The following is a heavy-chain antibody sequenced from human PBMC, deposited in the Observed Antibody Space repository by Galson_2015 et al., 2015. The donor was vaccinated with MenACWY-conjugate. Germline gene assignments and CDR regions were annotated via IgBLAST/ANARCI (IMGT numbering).Heavy chain of an antibody. CDR1: GFTIKNYW. J-gene: IGHJ4*02. CDR3: AKTRGASFYFDS. CDR2: INPGGSST. Sequence: SLRLSCAASGFTIKNYWMYWVRHAPGKGLVWVSRINPGGSSTTYADSVKDRFTISRDNAKNTLYPQMNSLRPEDTAVFYCAKTRGASFYFDSWGQGTLVTVSS. D-gene: IGHD1-26*01. V-gene: IGHV3-74*01.